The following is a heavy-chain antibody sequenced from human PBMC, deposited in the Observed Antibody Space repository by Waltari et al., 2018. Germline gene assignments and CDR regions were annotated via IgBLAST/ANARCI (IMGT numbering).Heavy chain of an antibody. Sequence: QVVLVQSGAEVKKPGASVKVSCKASGYIFINYYLHWVRQAPGPGPGWRGWGNPDTGNANYAHNFRRRVTMTWDTSINTAFMDLSDLKSDDTAVYYCVRDRTTMAARPGDYWGQGTLVTVSS. CDR2: GNPDTGNA. CDR3: VRDRTTMAARPGDY. D-gene: IGHD6-6*01. J-gene: IGHJ4*02. CDR1: GYIFINYY. V-gene: IGHV1-2*07.